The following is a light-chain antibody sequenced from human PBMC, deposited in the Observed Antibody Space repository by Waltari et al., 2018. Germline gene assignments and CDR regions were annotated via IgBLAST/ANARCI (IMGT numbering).Light chain of an antibody. J-gene: IGLJ3*02. CDR1: SSDVGGYNY. V-gene: IGLV2-14*01. CDR2: DVI. CDR3: SSYTSSSTG. Sequence: QSALTQPASVSGSPGQSITISCTGTSSDVGGYNYVSWYQQHPGKAPKLMIYDVIKRPSAVSNRFSCSKSGDTASLTISGLQAEDEADYYCSSYTSSSTGFGGGTKLTV.